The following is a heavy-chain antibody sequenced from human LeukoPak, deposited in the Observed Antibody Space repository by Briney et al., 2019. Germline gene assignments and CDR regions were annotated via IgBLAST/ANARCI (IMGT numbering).Heavy chain of an antibody. J-gene: IGHJ5*02. Sequence: SETLSLTCTVSGGSISSSSYYWGWIRQPPGKGLEWIGSIYYSGSTYYNPSLKSRVTISVDTSKNQFSLKLSSVTAADTAVYYCARDLNGSGSLFYNWFDPWGQGTLVTVSS. CDR3: ARDLNGSGSLFYNWFDP. CDR2: IYYSGST. CDR1: GGSISSSSYY. D-gene: IGHD3-10*01. V-gene: IGHV4-39*07.